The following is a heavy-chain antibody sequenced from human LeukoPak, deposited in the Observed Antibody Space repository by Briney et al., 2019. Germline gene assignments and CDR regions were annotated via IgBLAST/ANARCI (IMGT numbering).Heavy chain of an antibody. D-gene: IGHD2-2*01. CDR1: GGSISSGSYY. Sequence: PSQTLSLTCTVSGGSISSGSYYWSWIRQPAGKGLEWIGRIYTSGSTNYNPSLKSRVTISVDTSKNQFSLKLSSVTAADTAVYYCARVGVNIVVVPAAPGYWFDPWGQGTLVTVSS. CDR2: IYTSGST. V-gene: IGHV4-61*02. J-gene: IGHJ5*02. CDR3: ARVGVNIVVVPAAPGYWFDP.